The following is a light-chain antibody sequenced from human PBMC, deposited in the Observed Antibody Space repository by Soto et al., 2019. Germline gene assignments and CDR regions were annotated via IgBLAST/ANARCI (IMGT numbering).Light chain of an antibody. Sequence: QSALTQPASVSGSPGQAITISCSGTSSDVGAFNYVSWYQQHPGKAPKLMIYDVSNRPSGVSNRFSGSKSGNTASLTISGLRAEAEADYYCNSYTSNNTYVFGTGTKVTVL. CDR2: DVS. J-gene: IGLJ1*01. CDR1: SSDVGAFNY. CDR3: NSYTSNNTYV. V-gene: IGLV2-14*03.